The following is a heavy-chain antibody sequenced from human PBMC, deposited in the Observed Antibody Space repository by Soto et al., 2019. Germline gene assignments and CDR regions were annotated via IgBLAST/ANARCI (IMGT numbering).Heavy chain of an antibody. CDR3: ARSLEYSGYDFGY. Sequence: SETLSLTCTVSGGSISSYYWSWIRQPPGKGLEWIGYIYYSGSTNYNPSLKSRVTISVDTSKNQFSLKLSSVTAADTAVYYCARSLEYSGYDFGYWGQGTLVTVSS. V-gene: IGHV4-59*08. CDR2: IYYSGST. J-gene: IGHJ4*02. D-gene: IGHD5-12*01. CDR1: GGSISSYY.